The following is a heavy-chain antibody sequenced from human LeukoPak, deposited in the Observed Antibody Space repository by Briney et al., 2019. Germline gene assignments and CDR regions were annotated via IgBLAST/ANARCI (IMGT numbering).Heavy chain of an antibody. J-gene: IGHJ4*02. CDR2: IRDDGSNK. Sequence: PGGSLRLSCAASGFTFRSYGMHWVRQAPGKGLEWVAFIRDDGSNKYYADSVKGRFTISRDNSKNTLYLQMNSLRAEDTAVYYCAKDGLRFLEWLLLRPYYFDYWGQGTLVTVSS. V-gene: IGHV3-30*02. D-gene: IGHD3-3*01. CDR3: AKDGLRFLEWLLLRPYYFDY. CDR1: GFTFRSYG.